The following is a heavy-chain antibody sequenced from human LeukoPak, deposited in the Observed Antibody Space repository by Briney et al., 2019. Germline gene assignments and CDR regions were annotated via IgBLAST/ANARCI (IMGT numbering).Heavy chain of an antibody. D-gene: IGHD2-15*01. V-gene: IGHV4-59*01. CDR2: IYYSGST. J-gene: IGHJ4*02. CDR3: ARAPLDYSIDY. CDR1: GGSINSYY. Sequence: KPSETLSLTCTVSGGSINSYYWSWIRQPPGEGLEWIGYIYYSGSTNYNPSLKSRVTMSVDTSKYQFSLKLSSVTAADTAVYYCARAPLDYSIDYWGQGTLVTVSS.